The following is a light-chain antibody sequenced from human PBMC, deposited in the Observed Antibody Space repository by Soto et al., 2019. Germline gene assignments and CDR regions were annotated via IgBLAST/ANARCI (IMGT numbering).Light chain of an antibody. V-gene: IGKV1-5*03. J-gene: IGKJ1*01. CDR3: QHYNSYSEA. CDR1: QSISSW. CDR2: KAS. Sequence: IQMTQSPSTLSASVGDRVTITCRASQSISSWLAWYQQKPGKAPKLLIYKASSLESGVPSRFSGSGSGTEFTLTISSLQPDDFATYYCQHYNSYSEAFGQGTQFDIK.